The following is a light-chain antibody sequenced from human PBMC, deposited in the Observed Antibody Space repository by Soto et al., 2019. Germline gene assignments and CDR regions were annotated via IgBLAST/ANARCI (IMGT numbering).Light chain of an antibody. CDR2: ADK. Sequence: QSVLTQPPSVSGAPGQRVTISCSGSSSNIGAGHAVHWYQHLPGTAPKLLIYADKNRPSGVPARFSGYSSGTSASLAITGLQADDEAVYFCHSYDSSLSGSLFGAGTKLTVL. V-gene: IGLV1-40*01. CDR3: HSYDSSLSGSL. CDR1: SSNIGAGHA. J-gene: IGLJ2*01.